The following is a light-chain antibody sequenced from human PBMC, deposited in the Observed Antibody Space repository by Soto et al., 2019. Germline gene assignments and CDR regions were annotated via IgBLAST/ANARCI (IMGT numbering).Light chain of an antibody. CDR3: CSYAGRSHVV. CDR1: SSDVGSYNL. CDR2: EGS. V-gene: IGLV2-23*01. Sequence: QSVLTQPASVSGSPGQSITISCTGTSSDVGSYNLVSWYQQHPGKAPKLMIYEGSKRPAGVSNRFAGSKSGNTASLTISGLQAEDEDDYYCCSYAGRSHVVFGGGTKLTVL. J-gene: IGLJ2*01.